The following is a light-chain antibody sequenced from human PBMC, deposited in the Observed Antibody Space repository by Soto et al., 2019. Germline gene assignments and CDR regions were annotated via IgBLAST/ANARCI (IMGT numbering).Light chain of an antibody. CDR3: SSYSSSNTLGV. Sequence: QSALTQPASVSGSPGQSITISCTGTSSDVGSYDYVSWYQQHPGEAPKLIIYEVSHRPSGVSNRFSGSKSGNTASLTISGLQAEDEADYYCSSYSSSNTLGVFGGGTKLTVL. J-gene: IGLJ3*02. V-gene: IGLV2-14*01. CDR1: SSDVGSYDY. CDR2: EVS.